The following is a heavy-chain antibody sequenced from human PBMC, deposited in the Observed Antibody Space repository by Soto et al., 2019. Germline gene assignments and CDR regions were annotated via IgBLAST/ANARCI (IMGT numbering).Heavy chain of an antibody. CDR3: ARTYYDFWSGYWDYYYYGMDV. CDR1: GYTFTSYY. CDR2: INPSGGST. D-gene: IGHD3-3*01. V-gene: IGHV1-46*01. J-gene: IGHJ6*02. Sequence: ASVKVSCKASGYTFTSYYMHWVRQAPGQGLEWMGIINPSGGSTSYAQKFQGRVTMTRDTFTSTVYMELSSLRSEDTAVYYCARTYYDFWSGYWDYYYYGMDVWGQGTTVTVSS.